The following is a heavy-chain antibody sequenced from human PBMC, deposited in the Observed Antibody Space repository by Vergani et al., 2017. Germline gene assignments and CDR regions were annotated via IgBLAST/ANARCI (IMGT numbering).Heavy chain of an antibody. D-gene: IGHD6-13*01. CDR3: AKPSAGGSSWPRGWFDP. CDR2: ISGSGGST. V-gene: IGHV3-23*01. CDR1: GFTFSSYA. Sequence: EVQLLESGGGLVQPGGSLRLSCAASGFTFSSYAMSWVHQAPGKGLEWVSAISGSGGSTYYADSVKGRFTISRDNSKNTLYLQMNSLRAEDTAVYYCAKPSAGGSSWPRGWFDPWGQGTLVTVSS. J-gene: IGHJ5*02.